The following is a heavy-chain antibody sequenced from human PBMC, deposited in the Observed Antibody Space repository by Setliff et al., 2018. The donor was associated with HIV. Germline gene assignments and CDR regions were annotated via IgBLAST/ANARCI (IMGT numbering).Heavy chain of an antibody. CDR3: VRERRTPSYSTSSGRTYQYNMDV. CDR2: IYHTGSA. J-gene: IGHJ6*03. Sequence: PSETLSLTCIVSRGSISSTNWWGWVRQSPGKGLEWIGEIYHTGSANYNPSLTGRVIISGDKSKNQFSLKLKSLTAADTALYYCVRERRTPSYSTSSGRTYQYNMDVWGKGTTVTVSS. D-gene: IGHD2-21*01. CDR1: RGSISSTNW. V-gene: IGHV4-4*02.